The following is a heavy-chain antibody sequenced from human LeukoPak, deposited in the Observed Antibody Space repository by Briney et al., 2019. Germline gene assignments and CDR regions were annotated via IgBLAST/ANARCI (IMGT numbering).Heavy chain of an antibody. CDR1: GYTFTSYG. Sequence: ASVKVSCKASGYTFTSYGISWVRQAPGQGLEWMGWISAYNGNTNYAQKLQGRVTMTTDTSTSTAYMELRSLRSDDTAVYYCARGSVVAATPGPGSFDYWGQGTLVTVSS. J-gene: IGHJ4*02. V-gene: IGHV1-18*01. CDR3: ARGSVVAATPGPGSFDY. CDR2: ISAYNGNT. D-gene: IGHD2-15*01.